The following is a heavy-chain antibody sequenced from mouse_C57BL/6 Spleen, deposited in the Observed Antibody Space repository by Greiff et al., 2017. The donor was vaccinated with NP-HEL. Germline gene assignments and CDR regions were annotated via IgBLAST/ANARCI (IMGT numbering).Heavy chain of an antibody. CDR3: TRARFDY. V-gene: IGHV1-15*01. CDR1: GYTFTDYE. CDR2: IDPETGGT. Sequence: VQLVESGAELVRPGASVTLSCKASGYTFTDYEMHWVTQTPVHGLEWIGAIDPETGGTAYNQKFKGKAILTADKSSSTAYMELRSLTSEDSAVYYCTRARFDYWGKGTTLTVSS. J-gene: IGHJ2*01.